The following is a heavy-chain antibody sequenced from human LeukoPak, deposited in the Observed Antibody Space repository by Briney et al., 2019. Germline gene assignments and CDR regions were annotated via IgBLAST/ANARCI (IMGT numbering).Heavy chain of an antibody. J-gene: IGHJ4*02. D-gene: IGHD3-10*01. CDR2: ISGSGGST. CDR1: GFTFSSYA. V-gene: IGHV3-23*01. Sequence: SGGSLRLSCAASGFTFSSYAMSWVRQAPGKGLEWVSAISGSGGSTYYADSVKGRFTISRDNSKNTVYLQMNSLRAEDTAFYYCAKEGSALWFGELSYYFDSWGQGTLVTVSS. CDR3: AKEGSALWFGELSYYFDS.